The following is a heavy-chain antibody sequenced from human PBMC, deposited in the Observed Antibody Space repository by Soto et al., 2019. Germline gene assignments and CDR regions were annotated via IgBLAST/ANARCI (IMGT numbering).Heavy chain of an antibody. CDR1: GFTFSSYG. J-gene: IGHJ4*02. CDR2: ISYDGSNK. V-gene: IGHV3-30*18. Sequence: QVQLVESGGGVVQPGRSLRLSCAASGFTFSSYGMHWVRQAPGKGLEWVAVISYDGSNKYYADSVKGRFTISRDNSKNTLYLQMNSLRAEDTAVYYCAKDLNTAAGEFDYWGQGTLVTVSS. CDR3: AKDLNTAAGEFDY. D-gene: IGHD6-25*01.